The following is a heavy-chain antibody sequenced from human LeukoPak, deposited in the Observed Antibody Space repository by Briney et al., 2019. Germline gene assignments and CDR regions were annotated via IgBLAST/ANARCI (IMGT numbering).Heavy chain of an antibody. V-gene: IGHV4-34*01. Sequence: PSETLSLTCAVYGGSFRGYYWSWIRQPPGKGLERIGEINHSGSTNYNPSLKSRVTISVDTSKNQFSLKLSSVTAADTAVYYCARSRGNDYGDYWGQGTLVTVSS. D-gene: IGHD3-16*01. CDR3: ARSRGNDYGDY. J-gene: IGHJ4*02. CDR2: INHSGST. CDR1: GGSFRGYY.